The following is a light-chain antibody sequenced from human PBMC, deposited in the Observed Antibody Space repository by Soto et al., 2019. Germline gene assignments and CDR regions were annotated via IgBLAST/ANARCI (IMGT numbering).Light chain of an antibody. CDR1: QSINTW. CDR2: KAS. CDR3: QHYNDYPLT. V-gene: IGKV1-5*03. Sequence: DIKMTQSPSTLSASVGDRVTITCRASQSINTWLAWYQQKPGKAPKLLIYKASNLESGVPSRFSGSGSGTEFTLSISSLQPDDFATYYCQHYNDYPLTFGPGTKVDIK. J-gene: IGKJ3*01.